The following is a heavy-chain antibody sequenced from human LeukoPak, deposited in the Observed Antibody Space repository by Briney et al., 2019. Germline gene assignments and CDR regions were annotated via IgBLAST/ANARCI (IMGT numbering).Heavy chain of an antibody. Sequence: IPSETLSLTCTVSGGSISSYFWNWIRRPAGKGLEWIGRIYTSGSTNYNPSLQSRVTMSVDTSKNQFSLKLSSVTAADTAMYYCARGYCGGDSCYGLENWFDPWGQGTLVTVSS. J-gene: IGHJ5*02. CDR2: IYTSGST. CDR3: ARGYCGGDSCYGLENWFDP. D-gene: IGHD2-15*01. CDR1: GGSISSYF. V-gene: IGHV4-4*07.